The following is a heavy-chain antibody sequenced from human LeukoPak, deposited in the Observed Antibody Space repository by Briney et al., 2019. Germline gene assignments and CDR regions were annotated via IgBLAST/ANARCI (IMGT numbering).Heavy chain of an antibody. CDR1: GGSISSGDYS. CDR3: ARVERFESILDAFDI. J-gene: IGHJ3*02. V-gene: IGHV4-30-4*07. CDR2: IYYSGRT. Sequence: SQTLSLTCAVSGGSISSGDYSWSWIRQPPGKGLEWIGYIYYSGRTYYNPSLKSQITISKDTTKNQFSLKLSSVTAADTAVYYCARVERFESILDAFDIWGRGTMVTVSS. D-gene: IGHD2-21*01.